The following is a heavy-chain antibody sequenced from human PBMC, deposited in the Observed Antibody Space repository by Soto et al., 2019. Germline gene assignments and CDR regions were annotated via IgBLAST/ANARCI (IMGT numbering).Heavy chain of an antibody. Sequence: QVQLVESGGGVVQPGRSLRLSCAASGFTFSNYGMHWVRQAPGKGLEWVAFILYDGSDKYFADSVKCRFTISRDNSKNTLDLQMNSLRAEDTAVYYCAKDRIAMIRGVMNYYGMDVWGQGTTVTVSS. D-gene: IGHD3-10*01. J-gene: IGHJ6*02. CDR2: ILYDGSDK. V-gene: IGHV3-30*18. CDR1: GFTFSNYG. CDR3: AKDRIAMIRGVMNYYGMDV.